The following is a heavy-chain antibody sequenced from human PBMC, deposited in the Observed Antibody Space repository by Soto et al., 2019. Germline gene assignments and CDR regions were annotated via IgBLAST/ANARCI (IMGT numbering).Heavy chain of an antibody. CDR1: GFSLSDYA. CDR3: ARIKLVEWFFINVDVYDMDV. V-gene: IGHV3-48*02. J-gene: IGHJ6*02. Sequence: TGGSLRLSCVASGFSLSDYAMNWVRQAPGKGLEWVSFISSDSRTIYYADSVEGRFTVSRDNARNSVSLQMDSLRDEDAAVYYCARIKLVEWFFINVDVYDMDVWGQGTPATVSS. CDR2: ISSDSRTI. D-gene: IGHD3-3*01.